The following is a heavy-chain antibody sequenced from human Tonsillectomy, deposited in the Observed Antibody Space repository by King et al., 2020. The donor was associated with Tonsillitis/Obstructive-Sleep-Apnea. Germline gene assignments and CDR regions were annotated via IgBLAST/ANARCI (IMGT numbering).Heavy chain of an antibody. D-gene: IGHD6-13*01. J-gene: IGHJ6*02. V-gene: IGHV3-30*04. Sequence: VQLVESGGGVVQPGRSLRLSCAASGFTFSSYTMHWVRQAPGKGLEWVAVISYDGSNKCYADSVKGRFTISRDNSKNTLYLQMNSLRAEDTAMYYCARDIGALGYYYGMDVWGQGTTVTVSS. CDR1: GFTFSSYT. CDR3: ARDIGALGYYYGMDV. CDR2: ISYDGSNK.